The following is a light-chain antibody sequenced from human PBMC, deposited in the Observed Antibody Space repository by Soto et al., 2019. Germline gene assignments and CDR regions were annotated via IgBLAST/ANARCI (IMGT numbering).Light chain of an antibody. CDR3: QQRYKTSLSS. V-gene: IGKV1-39*01. Sequence: DIQMTQSPSFLSASVGDRVTITCRASQRIDNFLNWYQQKPGKAPKLLIYSASSLQSGVPSRFSGSGSGTDFTLTITSLQPEDSATYHCQQRYKTSLSSFGQGTKVEIK. CDR2: SAS. J-gene: IGKJ2*01. CDR1: QRIDNF.